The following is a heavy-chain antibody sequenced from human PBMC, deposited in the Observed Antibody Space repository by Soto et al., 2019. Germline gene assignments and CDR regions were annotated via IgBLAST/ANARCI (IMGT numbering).Heavy chain of an antibody. CDR2: IIPIFGTA. Sequence: GASVKVSCKASGGTFSSYAISWVRQAPGQGLEWMGGIIPIFGTANYAQKFQGRVTITADKSTSTAYMELSSLRSEDTAVYYCARDNYGVNAFDIWGQGTMVTVSS. CDR1: GGTFSSYA. V-gene: IGHV1-69*06. CDR3: ARDNYGVNAFDI. J-gene: IGHJ3*02. D-gene: IGHD3-16*01.